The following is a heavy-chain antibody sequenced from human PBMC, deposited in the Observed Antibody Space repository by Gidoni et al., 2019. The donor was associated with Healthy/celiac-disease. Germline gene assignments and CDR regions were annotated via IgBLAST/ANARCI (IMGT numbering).Heavy chain of an antibody. J-gene: IGHJ3*02. Sequence: VQLVESGRGVVQPGRSLRLSCAASGFTFSSYGMHWVRQAPGKGLEWVAVIWYEGSNKYYADSVKGRFTISRDNSKNTLYLQMNSLRAEDTAVYYCARDAAPFTPFPLSDIWGQGTMVTVSS. D-gene: IGHD2-15*01. CDR2: IWYEGSNK. CDR1: GFTFSSYG. V-gene: IGHV3-33*01. CDR3: ARDAAPFTPFPLSDI.